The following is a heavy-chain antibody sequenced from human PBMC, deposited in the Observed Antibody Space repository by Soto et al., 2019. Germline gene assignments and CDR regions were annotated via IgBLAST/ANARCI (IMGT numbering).Heavy chain of an antibody. CDR1: GFTVSSYL. CDR2: INSDGSST. Sequence: PGGSLRLSCAASGFTVSSYLMHWVRQAPGKGLVWVSRINSDGSSTSFADSAKGRFTISRDNAKNTLYLQMNSLRAEDTAVYYCARVNYGDYGGVYDYWGQGTLVTVSS. J-gene: IGHJ4*02. CDR3: ARVNYGDYGGVYDY. V-gene: IGHV3-74*01. D-gene: IGHD4-17*01.